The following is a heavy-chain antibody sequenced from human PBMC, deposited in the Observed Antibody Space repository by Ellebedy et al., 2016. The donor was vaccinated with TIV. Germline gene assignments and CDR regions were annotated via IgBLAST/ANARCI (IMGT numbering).Heavy chain of an antibody. CDR2: IKKDGTEK. CDR1: GFTFSSYS. V-gene: IGHV3-7*01. D-gene: IGHD3-10*01. J-gene: IGHJ3*02. Sequence: GGSLRLSCAASGFTFSSYSMNWVRQAPGKGLEWVASIKKDGTEKYYVDSVKGRFTVSRDNAKNSLFLQMNSLRAEDTAVYHCVKFGWGSGTAFEIWGQGTMVTVSS. CDR3: VKFGWGSGTAFEI.